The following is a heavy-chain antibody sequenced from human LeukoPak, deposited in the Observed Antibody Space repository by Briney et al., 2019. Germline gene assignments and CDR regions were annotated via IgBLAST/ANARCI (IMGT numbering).Heavy chain of an antibody. Sequence: ASVTVSSKAYGYTFTSYYMHWVRQAPGQGLEWMGIINPSGGSTSYAQKFQGRVTMTRDTSTSTVYMELSSLRSEDTAVYYCARDPDYYGSGSSIGFDYWGQGTLVTVSS. J-gene: IGHJ4*02. D-gene: IGHD3-10*01. V-gene: IGHV1-46*01. CDR3: ARDPDYYGSGSSIGFDY. CDR2: INPSGGST. CDR1: GYTFTSYY.